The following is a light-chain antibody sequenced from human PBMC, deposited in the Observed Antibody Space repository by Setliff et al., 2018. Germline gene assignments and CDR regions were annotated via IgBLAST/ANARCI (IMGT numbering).Light chain of an antibody. J-gene: IGLJ1*01. CDR1: SSDVGGYNY. CDR3: SSYTGTYV. CDR2: DVS. V-gene: IGLV2-14*03. Sequence: SALTQPASVSGSPGQSITISCTGTSSDVGGYNYVSWYQQHPGKAPKLMIYDVSNRLTGVSNRFSGSKSGNTASLTISGLQAEDEADYYCSSYTGTYVFGSGTKATVL.